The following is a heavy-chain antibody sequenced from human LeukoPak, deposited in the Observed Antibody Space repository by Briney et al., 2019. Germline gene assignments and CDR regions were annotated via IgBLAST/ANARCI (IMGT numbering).Heavy chain of an antibody. D-gene: IGHD3-9*01. CDR2: VYPGDSYT. Sequence: PGESLKISCEASGYSFTSYWIAWVRQTPGKGLEYMGVVYPGDSYTTYSPSFQGQVTTSADKSISTAYLHWSGLKASDTAIYYCARTYDILSGYYGTGWLDPWGQGTLVTVSS. J-gene: IGHJ5*02. CDR3: ARTYDILSGYYGTGWLDP. V-gene: IGHV5-51*03. CDR1: GYSFTSYW.